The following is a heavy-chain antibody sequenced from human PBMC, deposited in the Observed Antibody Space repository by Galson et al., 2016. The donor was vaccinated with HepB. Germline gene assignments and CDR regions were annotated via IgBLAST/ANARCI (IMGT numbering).Heavy chain of an antibody. CDR2: ISYSGSTI. Sequence: SLRLSCAASGFTFSDSYMTWIRQAPGKGLEWISYISYSGSTIYYADSVKGRFTVSRDNAKNSLYLQMNSLRAEDTAVYYCVTESVAAKLDYWGQGTLVTVSS. CDR3: VTESVAAKLDY. D-gene: IGHD5-12*01. J-gene: IGHJ4*02. V-gene: IGHV3-11*01. CDR1: GFTFSDSY.